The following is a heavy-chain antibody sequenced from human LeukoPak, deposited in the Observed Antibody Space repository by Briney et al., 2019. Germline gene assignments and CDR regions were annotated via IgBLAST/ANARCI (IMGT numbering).Heavy chain of an antibody. CDR2: IRYDGSNK. V-gene: IGHV3-30*02. D-gene: IGHD6-13*01. Sequence: GGSLRLSCAASGFTFSSYWMGWVRQAPGKGLEWVAFIRYDGSNKYYADSVKGRFTISRDNSKNTLYLQMNSLRAEDTAVYYCAKASLWIAAAGISPPGDFDYWGQGTLVTVSS. CDR3: AKASLWIAAAGISPPGDFDY. CDR1: GFTFSSYW. J-gene: IGHJ4*02.